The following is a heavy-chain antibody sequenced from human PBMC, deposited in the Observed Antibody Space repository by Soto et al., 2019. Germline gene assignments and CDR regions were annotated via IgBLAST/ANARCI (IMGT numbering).Heavy chain of an antibody. CDR2: IIPIFGTA. CDR1: GGTFSSYA. Sequence: QVQLVQSGAEVKKPGSSVKVSCKASGGTFSSYAISWVRQAPGQGLEWMGGIIPIFGTANYAQKFQGRVTITADDSTRTAYRELSSLRSEDTAVYYCARGGMGRGDSSAVNYYYYGMDVWGQGTTVTVSS. J-gene: IGHJ6*02. CDR3: ARGGMGRGDSSAVNYYYYGMDV. V-gene: IGHV1-69*01. D-gene: IGHD3-22*01.